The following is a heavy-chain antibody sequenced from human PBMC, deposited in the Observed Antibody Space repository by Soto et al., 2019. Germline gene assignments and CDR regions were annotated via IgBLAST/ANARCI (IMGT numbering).Heavy chain of an antibody. D-gene: IGHD3-16*01. J-gene: IGHJ5*02. V-gene: IGHV4-4*07. CDR3: ARDQGVVITADSWFDP. CDR2: IFGSGGT. CDR1: GGSINNFS. Sequence: SETLSLTCTVSGGSINNFSWSWLRQPAGKGLEWIGRIFGSGGTNYSPSFKSRVTMSMDTSTHQFSLRLMSVTATDTAVYFCARDQGVVITADSWFDPWGQGTLVTVSS.